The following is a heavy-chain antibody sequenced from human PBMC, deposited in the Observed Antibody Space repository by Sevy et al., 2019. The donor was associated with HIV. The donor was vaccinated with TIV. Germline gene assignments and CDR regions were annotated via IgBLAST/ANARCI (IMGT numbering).Heavy chain of an antibody. CDR1: GYTFTSYD. CDR3: ARLGNRGDY. Sequence: ASVKVSCKGSGYTFTSYDINWVRQATGQGLEWMGWVNPDSGNTGYAQKFQGRVTMTKDTSTRTAYMELSSLRSEDTAIYYCARLGNRGDYWGQGTLVTVSS. J-gene: IGHJ4*02. D-gene: IGHD3-10*01. CDR2: VNPDSGNT. V-gene: IGHV1-8*01.